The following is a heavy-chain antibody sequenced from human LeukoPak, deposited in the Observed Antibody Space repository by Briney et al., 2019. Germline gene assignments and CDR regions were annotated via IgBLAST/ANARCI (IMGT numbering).Heavy chain of an antibody. Sequence: ASVKVSCKASGYTFTGHYMNWVRQAPGQGLEWMGRITPIIGTTKYAQRLQGRVTITADTSTSTAYLELRGLTYDDSAVYYCTRVTLRGSKYNWFDPWGQGTHVSVSS. CDR3: TRVTLRGSKYNWFDP. D-gene: IGHD1-26*01. CDR1: GYTFTGHY. CDR2: ITPIIGTT. J-gene: IGHJ5*02. V-gene: IGHV1-2*02.